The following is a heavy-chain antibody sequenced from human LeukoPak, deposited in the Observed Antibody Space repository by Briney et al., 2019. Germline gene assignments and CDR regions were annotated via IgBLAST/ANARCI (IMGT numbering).Heavy chain of an antibody. J-gene: IGHJ6*02. CDR1: GYTLTSYD. CDR2: MNPNSGNT. V-gene: IGHV1-8*01. CDR3: ARGPKAAADYYYYGMDV. D-gene: IGHD6-13*01. Sequence: GASVKVSCKASGYTLTSYDINWVRQATGQGLEWMGWMNPNSGNTGYAQKFQGRVTMTRNTSISTAYMELSSLRSEDTAVYYCARGPKAAADYYYYGMDVWGQGTTVTVSS.